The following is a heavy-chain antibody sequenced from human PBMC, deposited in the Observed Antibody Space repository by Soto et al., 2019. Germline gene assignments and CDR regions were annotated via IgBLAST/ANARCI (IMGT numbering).Heavy chain of an antibody. CDR2: IYYSGST. CDR3: ARLYSGWYFDY. J-gene: IGHJ4*02. D-gene: IGHD6-19*01. V-gene: IGHV4-39*01. Sequence: QLQLQESGPGLVKPSETLSLTCTVSGGSISSSSYYWGWIRQPPGKGLEWIGSIYYSGSTYYNPSLKSRVTISVDTSKNQFSLKLSSVTAADTAVYYCARLYSGWYFDYWGQGTLVTVSS. CDR1: GGSISSSSYY.